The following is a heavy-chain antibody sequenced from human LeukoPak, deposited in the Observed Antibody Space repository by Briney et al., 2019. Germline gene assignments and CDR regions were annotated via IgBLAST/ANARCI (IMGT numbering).Heavy chain of an antibody. J-gene: IGHJ4*02. CDR3: ARHLGLYSEIDY. CDR2: IYYSGST. D-gene: IGHD2-15*01. CDR1: GGPISSYY. V-gene: IGHV4-59*01. Sequence: PSETLSLTCTVSGGPISSYYWSWIRQPPGKGLEWIGYIYYSGSTNYNPSLKSRVTISVDTSKNQFSLKLSSVTAADTAVYYCARHLGLYSEIDYWGQGTLVTVSS.